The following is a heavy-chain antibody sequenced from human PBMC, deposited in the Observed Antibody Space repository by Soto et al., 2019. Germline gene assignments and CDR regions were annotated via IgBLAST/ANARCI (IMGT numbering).Heavy chain of an antibody. J-gene: IGHJ4*02. V-gene: IGHV4-59*06. CDR1: GGSISSYY. Sequence: SETLSLTCTVSGGSISSYYWNWIRQHPGKGLEWIGYIYYSGSTSYNPSLKSRVTISVDTTKNQFSLKLSSVTAADTAVYYCAREYYYDSSGFDYWGQGTLVTVSS. CDR3: AREYYYDSSGFDY. D-gene: IGHD3-22*01. CDR2: IYYSGST.